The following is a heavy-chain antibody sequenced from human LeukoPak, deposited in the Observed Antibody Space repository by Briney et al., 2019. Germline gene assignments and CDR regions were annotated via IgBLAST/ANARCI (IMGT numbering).Heavy chain of an antibody. Sequence: GGSLRLSCAASGFTFSSYAMSWVRQAPGKGLEWVSDISGSGGSTYYADSVKGRFTISRDNSKNTLYLQMNSLRAEDTAVYYCAKDQIGYCSGGSCLDGGLSYMDVWGKGTTVTVSS. J-gene: IGHJ6*03. V-gene: IGHV3-23*01. D-gene: IGHD2-15*01. CDR2: ISGSGGST. CDR3: AKDQIGYCSGGSCLDGGLSYMDV. CDR1: GFTFSSYA.